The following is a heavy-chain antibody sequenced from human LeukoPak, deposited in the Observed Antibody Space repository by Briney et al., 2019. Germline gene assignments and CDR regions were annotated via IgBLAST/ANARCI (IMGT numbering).Heavy chain of an antibody. CDR3: AREGVGDQLFDY. J-gene: IGHJ4*02. Sequence: SETLSLTCTVSGGSISSSSYYWGWIRQPPGKGLEWIGFIYYSGGTNYNPSLKSRVTISVETSKNQFSLRLNSVTAADTAVYYCAREGVGDQLFDYWGQGTLVTVSS. D-gene: IGHD2-2*01. CDR1: GGSISSSSYY. V-gene: IGHV4-39*07. CDR2: IYYSGGT.